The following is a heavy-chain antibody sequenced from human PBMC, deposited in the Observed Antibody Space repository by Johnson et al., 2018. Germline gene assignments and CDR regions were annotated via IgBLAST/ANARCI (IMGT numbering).Heavy chain of an antibody. CDR1: GGSFSGHY. CDR3: ARLKMTLDAFDI. Sequence: QVQLQESGAGLLKPSETLSLTCVVYGGSFSGHYWSWIRQPPGRGLEWIGEINYSGSTNYNPSLKSRVTMSLATSKNQFSLKLSSVTAADTAIYYCARLKMTLDAFDIWGQGTMATVSA. J-gene: IGHJ3*02. V-gene: IGHV4-34*01. CDR2: INYSGST.